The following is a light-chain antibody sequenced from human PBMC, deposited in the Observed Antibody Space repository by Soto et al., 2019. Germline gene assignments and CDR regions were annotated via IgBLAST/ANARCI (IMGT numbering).Light chain of an antibody. CDR2: EVS. V-gene: IGLV2-8*01. CDR1: SSDVGGYKY. Sequence: QSALTQPPSASGSPGQSVTISCTGTSSDVGGYKYVSWYQQHPGKAPKLMIYEVSERPSGVPDRFSASKSGNTASLTVSGLQAEDEADYYCSSYAGTSTLLFGGGTKLTVL. CDR3: SSYAGTSTLL. J-gene: IGLJ2*01.